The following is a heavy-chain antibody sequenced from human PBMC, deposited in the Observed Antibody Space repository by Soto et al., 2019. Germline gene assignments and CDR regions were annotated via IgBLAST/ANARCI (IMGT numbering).Heavy chain of an antibody. CDR3: ARGEWFRELLLGSYYYYGMDV. J-gene: IGHJ6*02. V-gene: IGHV4-59*01. CDR2: IYYSGST. CDR1: GGSISSYY. Sequence: PSETLSLTCTVSGGSISSYYWSWIRQPPGKGLEWIGYIYYSGSTNYNPSPKSRVTISVDTSKNQFSLKLSSVTAADTAVYYCARGEWFRELLLGSYYYYGMDVWGQGTTVTVSS. D-gene: IGHD3-10*01.